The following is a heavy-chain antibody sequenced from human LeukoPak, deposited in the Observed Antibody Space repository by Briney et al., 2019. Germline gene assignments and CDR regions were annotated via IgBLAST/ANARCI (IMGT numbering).Heavy chain of an antibody. CDR1: GFTFSDYY. J-gene: IGHJ4*02. V-gene: IGHV3-53*01. CDR2: IYSGGST. D-gene: IGHD3-10*01. Sequence: PGGSLRLSCAASGFTFSDYYMSWIRQAPGKGLEWVSVIYSGGSTYYADSVKGRFTISRDNSKNTLYLQMNSLRAEDTAVYYCARARHGSGSTDYWGQGTLVTVSS. CDR3: ARARHGSGSTDY.